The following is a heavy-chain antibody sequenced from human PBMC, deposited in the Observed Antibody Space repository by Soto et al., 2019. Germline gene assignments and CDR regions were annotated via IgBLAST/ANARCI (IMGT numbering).Heavy chain of an antibody. CDR2: IVPIYRTA. D-gene: IGHD6-13*01. CDR3: ARDSGAKLSSS. CDR1: GDTFSSYR. Sequence: QVQLVQSGAEMRRPGSSVKVSCKASGDTFSSYRINWVRQAPGQGLEWVGGIVPIYRTADYAQKFQGRVTITADESARTAYMELRGMKSQDTAVYYCARDSGAKLSSSWGQGTLVTVSS. V-gene: IGHV1-69*01. J-gene: IGHJ4*02.